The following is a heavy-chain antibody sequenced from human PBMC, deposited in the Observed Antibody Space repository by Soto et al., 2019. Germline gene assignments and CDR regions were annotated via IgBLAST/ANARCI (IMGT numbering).Heavy chain of an antibody. D-gene: IGHD5-12*01. J-gene: IGHJ5*02. CDR2: TYFRSKWYN. CDR3: AKGDNLGPKTGYAFDP. V-gene: IGHV6-1*01. Sequence: SQTLSLTCAISGDSVSSNTASWNWIRQSPSRGLEWLGRTYFRSKWYNDYAVSVKSRIIINPDTSNTQFSLQLNSVTPEDTAVYFCAKGDNLGPKTGYAFDPWGQGIMVTVSS. CDR1: GDSVSSNTAS.